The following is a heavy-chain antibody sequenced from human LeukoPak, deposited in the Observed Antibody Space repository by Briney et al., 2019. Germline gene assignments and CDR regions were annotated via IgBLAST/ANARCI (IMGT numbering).Heavy chain of an antibody. J-gene: IGHJ4*02. D-gene: IGHD3-10*01. CDR3: ASTLQGSYYTCLDY. Sequence: SVKVSCKASGGTFNSYAISWVRQAPGQGLEWMGGIIPIFGTANYAQKFQGRVTISADESTSTAYMELSSLRSEDTAVYYCASTLQGSYYTCLDYWGQGTLVTVSS. V-gene: IGHV1-69*13. CDR2: IIPIFGTA. CDR1: GGTFNSYA.